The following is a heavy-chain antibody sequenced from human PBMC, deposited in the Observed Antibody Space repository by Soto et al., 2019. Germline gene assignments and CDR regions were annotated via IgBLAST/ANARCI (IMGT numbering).Heavy chain of an antibody. CDR1: GGSSSGYY. CDR3: ARGLGYCSGGSCGVPPRFDP. J-gene: IGHJ5*02. Sequence: PSETLSLTCAVYGGSSSGYYWSWIRQPPGKGLEWIGEINHSGSTNYNPSLKSRVTISVDTSKNQFSLKLSSVTAADTAVCYCARGLGYCSGGSCGVPPRFDPWGQGTLVTVSS. V-gene: IGHV4-34*01. CDR2: INHSGST. D-gene: IGHD2-15*01.